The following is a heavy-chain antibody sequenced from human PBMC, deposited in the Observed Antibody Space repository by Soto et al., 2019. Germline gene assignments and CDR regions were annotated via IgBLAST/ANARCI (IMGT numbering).Heavy chain of an antibody. Sequence: QVQLVQSGAEEKKPGASVKVSCKASGYTFTSYAMHWVRQAPGQRLEWMGWINAGNGNTKYSQKFQGRVTITRDTSASTAYMELSSLRSEDTAVYYCARLRGYSSSWYHYDYWGQGTLVTVSS. CDR2: INAGNGNT. V-gene: IGHV1-3*05. J-gene: IGHJ4*02. CDR3: ARLRGYSSSWYHYDY. D-gene: IGHD6-13*01. CDR1: GYTFTSYA.